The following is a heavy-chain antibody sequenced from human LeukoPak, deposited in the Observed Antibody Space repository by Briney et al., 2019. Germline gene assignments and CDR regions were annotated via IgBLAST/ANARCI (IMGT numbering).Heavy chain of an antibody. CDR1: GYTFTSYG. CDR2: ISAYNGNT. Sequence: ASVKVSCKAPGYTFTSYGISWVRQAPGQGLEWMGWISAYNGNTNYAQKLQGRVTMTTDTSTSTAYMELSSLRSEDTAVYYCASPVPAATQSEYFQHWGQGTLVTVSS. CDR3: ASPVPAATQSEYFQH. V-gene: IGHV1-18*01. J-gene: IGHJ1*01. D-gene: IGHD2-2*01.